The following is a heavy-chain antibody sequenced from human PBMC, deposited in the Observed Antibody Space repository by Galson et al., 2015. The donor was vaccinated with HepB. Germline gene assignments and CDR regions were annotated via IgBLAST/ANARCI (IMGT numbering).Heavy chain of an antibody. Sequence: SCKASGYTFTDYVANWVRQAPGQGLEWMGWMNTNTGKPTYAPGFAGRFVFSLDTSVTTAYLQIGSLETDDTAVYYCARSPLRFLDWLPYYDYYYMDVWGEGTTVTVSS. D-gene: IGHD3-3*01. V-gene: IGHV7-4-1*01. CDR2: MNTNTGKP. J-gene: IGHJ6*03. CDR1: GYTFTDYV. CDR3: ARSPLRFLDWLPYYDYYYMDV.